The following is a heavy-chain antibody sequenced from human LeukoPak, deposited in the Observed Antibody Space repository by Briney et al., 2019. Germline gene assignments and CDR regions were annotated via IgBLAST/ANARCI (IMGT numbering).Heavy chain of an antibody. D-gene: IGHD3-10*01. V-gene: IGHV4-39*07. CDR2: ISYDGRA. CDR1: GDSMSTKSYY. Sequence: SETLSLTCAVSGDSMSTKSYYWGWVRQPPGKGLEWVGTISYDGRAYSNPSLQSRVTISIDASKNQFSLRLNSVTAADTAVYYCARAYAYGSESYSWFDPWGQGTLVTVSS. J-gene: IGHJ5*02. CDR3: ARAYAYGSESYSWFDP.